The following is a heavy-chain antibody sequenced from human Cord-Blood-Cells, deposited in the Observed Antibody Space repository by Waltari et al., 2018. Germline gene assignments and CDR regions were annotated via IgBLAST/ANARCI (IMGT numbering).Heavy chain of an antibody. CDR2: FEPEKGET. CDR1: GYTLTELS. J-gene: IGHJ6*02. Sequence: QVQLVQSGAEVKKPGASVKVSCKVSGYTLTELSMHWVRPAHGKGLEWMGGFEPEKGETIDAQKFQCRVTMTGDTSTDTAYMERSSLRSEDTAVYYCATPYSGGYYYYYGMDVWGQGTTVTVSS. D-gene: IGHD1-26*01. V-gene: IGHV1-24*01. CDR3: ATPYSGGYYYYYGMDV.